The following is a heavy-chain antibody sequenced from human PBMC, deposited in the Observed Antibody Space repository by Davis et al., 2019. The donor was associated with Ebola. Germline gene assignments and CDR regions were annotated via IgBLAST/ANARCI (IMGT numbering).Heavy chain of an antibody. CDR2: ISSSSNYI. Sequence: GGSLRLSCAASGFTFSTHRMNWVRQAPGKGLEWVSTISSSSNYIYYADSVKGRFTISRDNAKNSLYLQMNSLRAEDTAVYYCARDVVGRQFDYWGQGTLVTVSS. D-gene: IGHD1-26*01. CDR3: ARDVVGRQFDY. CDR1: GFTFSTHR. J-gene: IGHJ4*02. V-gene: IGHV3-21*01.